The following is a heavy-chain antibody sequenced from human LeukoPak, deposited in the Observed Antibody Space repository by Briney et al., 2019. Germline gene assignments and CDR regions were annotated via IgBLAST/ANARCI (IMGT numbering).Heavy chain of an antibody. CDR2: IHYSGST. J-gene: IGHJ4*02. Sequence: PSETLSLTCTVSGGSISSYYWSWIRQPPGKGLEWIGSIHYSGSTTYNPSLKSRVTISVDTSKNQFSLKLSSVTAADTAVYYCARRLGGTSTGFDYWGQETLVTVSS. V-gene: IGHV4-59*08. CDR1: GGSISSYY. D-gene: IGHD2-2*01. CDR3: ARRLGGTSTGFDY.